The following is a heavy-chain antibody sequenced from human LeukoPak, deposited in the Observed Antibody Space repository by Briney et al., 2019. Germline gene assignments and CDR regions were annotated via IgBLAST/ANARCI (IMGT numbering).Heavy chain of an antibody. J-gene: IGHJ5*02. Sequence: SETLSLTCAVYGGSFSGYYWSWIRQPPGKGLEWIGEINHSGSTNYNPSLKSRVTISADTSKNQFSLKLSSVTAADTAVYYCATNPFYYDSSGYYSSWGQGTLVTVSS. V-gene: IGHV4-34*01. CDR2: INHSGST. CDR1: GGSFSGYY. CDR3: ATNPFYYDSSGYYSS. D-gene: IGHD3-22*01.